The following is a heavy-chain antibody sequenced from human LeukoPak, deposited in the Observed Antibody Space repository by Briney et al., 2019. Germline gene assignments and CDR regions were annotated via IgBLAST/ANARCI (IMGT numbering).Heavy chain of an antibody. D-gene: IGHD3-22*01. CDR2: ISGYNGNT. J-gene: IGHJ6*02. CDR3: VREPPYYYDSSGYHSQDGMDV. V-gene: IGHV1-18*01. Sequence: GASVTVSCKASGYTFSSYNINWVRQAPGQGLEWLGWISGYNGNTNYAQKLQGRVTLTTDTSTRTAYMELRSLRSDDTAVYYCVREPPYYYDSSGYHSQDGMDVWGQGTTVTVSS. CDR1: GYTFSSYN.